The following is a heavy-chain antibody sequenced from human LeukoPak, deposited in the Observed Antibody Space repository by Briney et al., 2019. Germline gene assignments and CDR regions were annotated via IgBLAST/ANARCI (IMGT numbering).Heavy chain of an antibody. CDR3: ATTAEWLGTYYFDY. V-gene: IGHV4-4*07. J-gene: IGHJ4*02. CDR2: IYTSGST. Sequence: SETLSLTCTVSGGSISSYYWSWIRQPAGKGLEWIGRIYTSGSTNYNPSLKSRVTMSVDKSKTQFSLKLTSVTAADTAVYYCATTAEWLGTYYFDYWGQGTLVTVSS. CDR1: GGSISSYY. D-gene: IGHD6-19*01.